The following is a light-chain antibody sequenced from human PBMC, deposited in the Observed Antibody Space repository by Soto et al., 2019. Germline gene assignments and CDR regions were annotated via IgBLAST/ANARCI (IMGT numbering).Light chain of an antibody. CDR1: QSVGQF. V-gene: IGKV3-11*01. CDR3: QQRCSWPPLFT. J-gene: IGKJ3*01. CDR2: DAS. Sequence: EIVLTQSPATLSLSPGERATLSCRTSQSVGQFLSCYQQKPDQAPRLLIYDASNRAAGIPARFSGSGSATDYSLTIISIEPEDFSVYYCQQRCSWPPLFTFGPGTMVDIK.